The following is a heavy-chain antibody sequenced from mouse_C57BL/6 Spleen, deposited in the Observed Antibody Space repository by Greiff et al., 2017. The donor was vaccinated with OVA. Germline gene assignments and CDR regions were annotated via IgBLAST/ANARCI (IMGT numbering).Heavy chain of an antibody. CDR2: ISSGGDYI. D-gene: IGHD1-1*01. CDR3: TREYYYGSSNWGGDV. CDR1: GFTFSSYA. J-gene: IGHJ1*03. Sequence: EVQLVESGDGLVKPGGSLKLSCAASGFTFSSYAMSWVRQTPEKGLEWVAYISSGGDYIYYADTVKGRSTISRDNARNTLYLQMSSLKSEDTDMYYCTREYYYGSSNWGGDVWGKGTTVTVSS. V-gene: IGHV5-9-1*02.